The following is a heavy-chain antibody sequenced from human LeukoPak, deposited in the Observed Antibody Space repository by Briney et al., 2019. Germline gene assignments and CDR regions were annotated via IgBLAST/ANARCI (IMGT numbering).Heavy chain of an antibody. CDR3: ARATYYYDSSGYYRA. CDR1: GYTLTELS. Sequence: ASVKVSCKVSGYTLTELSMHWVRQAPGKGLEWMGGFDPEDGETIYAQKFQGRVAMTEDTSTDTAYMELSSLRSEDTAVYYCARATYYYDSSGYYRAWGQGTLVTVSA. D-gene: IGHD3-22*01. J-gene: IGHJ5*02. V-gene: IGHV1-24*01. CDR2: FDPEDGET.